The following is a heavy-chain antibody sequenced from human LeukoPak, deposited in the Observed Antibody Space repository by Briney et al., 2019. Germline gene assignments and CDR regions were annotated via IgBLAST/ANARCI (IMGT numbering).Heavy chain of an antibody. CDR2: ISYDGSNK. D-gene: IGHD6-19*01. Sequence: PGRSLRLSCAASGFTFSSYAMHWVCQAPGKGLEWVAVISYDGSNKYYADSVKGRFTISRGNSKNTLYLQMNSLRAEDTAVYYCARDRQWLASNYFDYWGQGTLVTVSS. J-gene: IGHJ4*02. CDR1: GFTFSSYA. V-gene: IGHV3-30-3*01. CDR3: ARDRQWLASNYFDY.